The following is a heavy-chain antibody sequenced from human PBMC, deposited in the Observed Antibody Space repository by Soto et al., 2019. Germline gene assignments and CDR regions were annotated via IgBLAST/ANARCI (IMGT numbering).Heavy chain of an antibody. CDR2: ISGSGGTT. J-gene: IGHJ5*01. V-gene: IGHV3-23*01. CDR1: GVAFGTYA. CDR3: GNARSVDRRDWFDX. Sequence: GVSLGLSCAASGVAFGTYAMNWVRQAPGKGMDWVSGISGSGGTTYCKDSVKGRFTISRDNSKNTLYLQMNSMRAEDTAVYYCGNARSVDRRDWFDXWGQGTRVSVSX. D-gene: IGHD5-12*01.